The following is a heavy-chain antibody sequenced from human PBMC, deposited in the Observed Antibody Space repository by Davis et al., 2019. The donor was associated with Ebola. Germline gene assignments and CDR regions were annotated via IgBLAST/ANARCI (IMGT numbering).Heavy chain of an antibody. V-gene: IGHV3-15*01. CDR3: TTDQPVEQLVRDAFDI. D-gene: IGHD6-6*01. J-gene: IGHJ3*02. CDR2: IKSKTDGGTT. Sequence: PGGSLRLSCAASGFTFSNAWMSWVRQAPGKGLEWVGRIKSKTDGGTTDYAAPVKGRFTISRDDSKNTLYLQMNSLKTEDTAVYYCTTDQPVEQLVRDAFDIWGQGTMITVSS. CDR1: GFTFSNAW.